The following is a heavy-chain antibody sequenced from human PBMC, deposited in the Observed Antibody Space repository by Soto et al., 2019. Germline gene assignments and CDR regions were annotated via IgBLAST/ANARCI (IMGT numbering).Heavy chain of an antibody. J-gene: IGHJ4*02. CDR3: AHRYYDILTGYGQFDY. CDR2: IYWDDDK. Sequence: QITLKESGPTLVNPTQTLTLTCTFSGFSLSTSGVGVGWIRQPPGKALEWLALIYWDDDKRYSPSLKSRLTITKDTSKNQVVLTMTNMDPVDTATYYCAHRYYDILTGYGQFDYWGQGTLVTVSS. D-gene: IGHD3-9*01. V-gene: IGHV2-5*02. CDR1: GFSLSTSGVG.